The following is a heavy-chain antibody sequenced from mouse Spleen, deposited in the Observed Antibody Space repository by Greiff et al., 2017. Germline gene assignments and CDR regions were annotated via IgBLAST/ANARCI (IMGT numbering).Heavy chain of an antibody. V-gene: IGHV5-4*03. CDR3: AGGSYDWTLFAY. J-gene: IGHJ3*01. CDR2: ISDGGSYT. Sequence: EVKLMESGGGLVKPGGSLKLSCAASGFTFSSYAMSWVRQTPEKRLEWVATISDGGSYTYYPDNVKGRFTISRDNAKNNLYLQMSHLKSEDTAMYYCAGGSYDWTLFAYWGQGTLVTVSA. D-gene: IGHD2-4*01. CDR1: GFTFSSYA.